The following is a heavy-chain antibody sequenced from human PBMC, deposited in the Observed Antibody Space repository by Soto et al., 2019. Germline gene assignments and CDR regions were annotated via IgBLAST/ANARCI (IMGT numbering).Heavy chain of an antibody. CDR3: ASHMVRGVPFGY. Sequence: SETLSLTCTVSGGSISSYYWSWIRQPPGKGLEWIGYIYFRGSTSYNPSLKSRVTISVDTSKNQFSLKLSSVTAADTAVYYCASHMVRGVPFGYWGQGTLVTVSS. D-gene: IGHD3-10*01. V-gene: IGHV4-59*08. J-gene: IGHJ4*02. CDR2: IYFRGST. CDR1: GGSISSYY.